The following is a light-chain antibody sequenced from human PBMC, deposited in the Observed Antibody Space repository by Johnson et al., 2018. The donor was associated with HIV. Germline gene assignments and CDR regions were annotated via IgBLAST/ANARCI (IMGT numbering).Light chain of an antibody. J-gene: IGLJ1*01. Sequence: QSVLTQPPSVSAAPGQKVTISCSGSSSNIGNNYVSWYQQLPGTAPKLLIYDNNKRPSGIPDRFSGSKSGTSATLGITGLQTGDEADYYCGTWNSSLSGGPSVFGTGTKVTAL. CDR1: SSNIGNNY. CDR2: DNN. V-gene: IGLV1-51*01. CDR3: GTWNSSLSGGPSV.